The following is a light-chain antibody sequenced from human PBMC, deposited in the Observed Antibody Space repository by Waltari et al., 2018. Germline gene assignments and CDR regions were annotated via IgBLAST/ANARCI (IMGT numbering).Light chain of an antibody. Sequence: DIVSTQSPDTLAVSLGERASLNDTCSQSVLYSSNNKNYLAWYQQRPGQPPKLPIYWASTRESGVPDRFSGSGSGTDFTLTISSLLAEDVAVYYCQQYYAIPRTFGQGTKVEIK. CDR2: WAS. CDR1: QSVLYSSNNKNY. J-gene: IGKJ1*01. CDR3: QQYYAIPRT. V-gene: IGKV4-1*01.